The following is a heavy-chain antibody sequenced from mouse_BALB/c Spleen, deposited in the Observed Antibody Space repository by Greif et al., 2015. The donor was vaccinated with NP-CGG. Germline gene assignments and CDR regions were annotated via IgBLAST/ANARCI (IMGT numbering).Heavy chain of an antibody. J-gene: IGHJ1*01. D-gene: IGHD1-1*01. CDR3: AREDDGTRDFDV. Sequence: VQLQQSGAELVRPGSSVKISCKASGYAFSSYWMNWVKQRPGQGLEWIGQIYPGDGDTNYNGKFKGKATLTADKSSSSAYMQLSSLTSEASAVYACAREDDGTRDFDVWGAGTTVTVSS. CDR1: GYAFSSYW. CDR2: IYPGDGDT. V-gene: IGHV1-80*01.